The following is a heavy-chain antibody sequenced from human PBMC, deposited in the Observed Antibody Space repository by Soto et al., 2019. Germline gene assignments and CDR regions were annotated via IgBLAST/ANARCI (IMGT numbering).Heavy chain of an antibody. D-gene: IGHD3-10*01. J-gene: IGHJ4*02. Sequence: PSETLSLTCAVYGGSFSDYYWTWIRQPPGKGLEWFGEVNHSGTTSYNPSLKSRVTISVDTSKNQFSLKVNSVTAADTAVYYCARGVVRRVIIQYTSFFDYWGLGAPVTVSS. CDR2: VNHSGTT. CDR1: GGSFSDYY. V-gene: IGHV4-34*01. CDR3: ARGVVRRVIIQYTSFFDY.